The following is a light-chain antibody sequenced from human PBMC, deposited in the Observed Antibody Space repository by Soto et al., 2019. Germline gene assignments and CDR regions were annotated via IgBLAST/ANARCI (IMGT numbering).Light chain of an antibody. CDR1: SSDVGAFNY. V-gene: IGLV2-8*01. Sequence: QSVLTKPPSVSGSPRHSGTITKKGKSSDVGAFNYVSWYQHHPGKVPKFLIYEVNKRPSGVPDRFSGSKSGNTASLTVSGLQPEDEAEYFCSSFVDGTSYVFGTGTKVTVL. J-gene: IGLJ1*01. CDR3: SSFVDGTSYV. CDR2: EVN.